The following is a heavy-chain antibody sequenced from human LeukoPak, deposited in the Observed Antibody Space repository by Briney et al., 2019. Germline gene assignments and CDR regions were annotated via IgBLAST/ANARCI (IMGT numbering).Heavy chain of an antibody. J-gene: IGHJ4*02. CDR1: GFTFSSYA. V-gene: IGHV3-23*01. CDR2: ISGSGGST. D-gene: IGHD3-16*02. CDR3: AKDLRLGELSLSYFDY. Sequence: LSCAASGFTFSSYAMSWVRQAPGKGLEWVSAISGSGGSTYYADSVKGRFTISRDNAKNRLDLQMNRLRAEDTAVYDCAKDLRLGELSLSYFDYWGQGTLVTVSS.